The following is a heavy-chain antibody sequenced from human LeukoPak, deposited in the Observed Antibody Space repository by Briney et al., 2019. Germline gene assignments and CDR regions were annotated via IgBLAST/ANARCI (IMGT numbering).Heavy chain of an antibody. V-gene: IGHV4-39*07. CDR3: VSGGYSYYFDY. CDR2: IYYSGST. D-gene: IGHD5-18*01. J-gene: IGHJ4*02. Sequence: SETLSLTCTVSGGSISSSSYYWGWIRQPPGKGLEWIGSIYYSGSTYYNPSLKSRVTISVDTSKNQFSLKLSSVTAADTAVYYCVSGGYSYYFDYWGQGTLVTVSS. CDR1: GGSISSSSYY.